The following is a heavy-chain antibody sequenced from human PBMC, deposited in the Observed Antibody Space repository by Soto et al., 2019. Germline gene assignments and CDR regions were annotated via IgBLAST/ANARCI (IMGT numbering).Heavy chain of an antibody. CDR1: GFTFSNYF. V-gene: IGHV3-7*01. D-gene: IGHD2-15*01. J-gene: IGHJ3*02. Sequence: GGSLRLSCAASGFTFSNYFMTWVRQAPGKGLEWVAGIKEDGSEKYYVDSVKGRFTISRDNAKGSMYLQMNSLRAEDTAAYYCARERYCRGGACHSGTAFDIWGQGTMVTVPS. CDR3: ARERYCRGGACHSGTAFDI. CDR2: IKEDGSEK.